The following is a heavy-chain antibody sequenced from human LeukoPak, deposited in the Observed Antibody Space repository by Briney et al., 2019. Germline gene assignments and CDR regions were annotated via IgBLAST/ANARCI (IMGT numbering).Heavy chain of an antibody. Sequence: SVKVSCKASGYTFTGYYMHWVRQAPGQGLEWMGRIIPILGIANYAQKFQGRVTITADKSTSTAYMELSSLRSEDTAVYYCARADYYDSSGYYSPLLDYWGQGALVTVSS. D-gene: IGHD3-22*01. V-gene: IGHV1-69*04. J-gene: IGHJ4*02. CDR1: GYTFTGYY. CDR3: ARADYYDSSGYYSPLLDY. CDR2: IIPILGIA.